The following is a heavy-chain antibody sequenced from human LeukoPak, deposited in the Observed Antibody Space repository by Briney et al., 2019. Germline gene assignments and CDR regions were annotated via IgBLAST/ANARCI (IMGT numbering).Heavy chain of an antibody. D-gene: IGHD3-10*01. Sequence: SETLSLTCAVYGGSFSGYYWSWIGQPPGKGLEWIGEINHSGSTNYNPSLRSRVTISVDTSKNQFSLKLSSVTAADTAVYYCARAPGGYSFDYWGQGTLVTVSS. V-gene: IGHV4-34*01. CDR3: ARAPGGYSFDY. CDR2: INHSGST. J-gene: IGHJ4*02. CDR1: GGSFSGYY.